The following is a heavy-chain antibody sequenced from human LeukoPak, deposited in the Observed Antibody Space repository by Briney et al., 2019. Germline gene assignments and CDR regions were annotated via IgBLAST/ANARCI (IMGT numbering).Heavy chain of an antibody. CDR2: ISYGSDTI. J-gene: IGHJ3*01. CDR1: GFTFSSYA. CDR3: AKDRGGSSQLGDAFDV. Sequence: GGSLRLSCAASGFTFSSYAMSWVRQAPGKGLEWVSGISYGSDTIGYVDSVKGRFTISRDNAKNSLYLQMNSLRTDDTALYYCAKDRGGSSQLGDAFDVWGQGTMVSVSS. D-gene: IGHD2-15*01. V-gene: IGHV3-9*01.